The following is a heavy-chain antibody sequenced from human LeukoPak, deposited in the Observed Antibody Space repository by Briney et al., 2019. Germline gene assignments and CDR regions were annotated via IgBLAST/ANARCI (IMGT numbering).Heavy chain of an antibody. CDR1: GGSITNYY. CDR3: ARGTPAAMRGVRWFDP. V-gene: IGHV4-59*12. J-gene: IGHJ5*02. Sequence: SETLSLTCTVSGGSITNYYWSWIRQPPGKGLEWIGYVYYSGSTNYNPSLKSRVTISVDTSKNQFSLKLSSVTAADTAVYYCARGTPAAMRGVRWFDPWGQGTLVTVSS. D-gene: IGHD2-2*01. CDR2: VYYSGST.